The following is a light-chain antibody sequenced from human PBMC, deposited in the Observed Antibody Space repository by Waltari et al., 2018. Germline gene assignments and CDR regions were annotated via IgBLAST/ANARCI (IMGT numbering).Light chain of an antibody. CDR3: QQYNNWPPWT. CDR1: QSVRSN. Sequence: EVVMTQSPATLSVSPGEGATVSCRARQSVRSNVAWYQQTPGQAPRLLIYGASTRAPGIPDRFSGSGSGTEFILTISSLQSEDFAVYYCQQYNNWPPWTFGQGTKVEIK. CDR2: GAS. J-gene: IGKJ1*01. V-gene: IGKV3-15*01.